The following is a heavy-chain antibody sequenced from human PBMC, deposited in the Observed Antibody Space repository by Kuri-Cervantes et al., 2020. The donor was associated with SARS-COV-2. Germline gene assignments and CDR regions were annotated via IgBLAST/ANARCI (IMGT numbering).Heavy chain of an antibody. J-gene: IGHJ4*02. CDR1: GFTVSSNY. V-gene: IGHV3-53*01. D-gene: IGHD1-26*01. Sequence: GGSLRLSCAASGFTVSSNYMSWVRQAPGKGLEWVSVIYSGGSTYYADSVKGRFTISRDNSKNTLYLQMNSLRAEDTAVYYCAKSPLGELLLYYFDYWGQGTLVTVSS. CDR2: IYSGGST. CDR3: AKSPLGELLLYYFDY.